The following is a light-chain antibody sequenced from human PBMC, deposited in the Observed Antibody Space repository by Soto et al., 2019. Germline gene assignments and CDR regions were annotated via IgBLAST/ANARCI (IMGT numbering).Light chain of an antibody. CDR2: GAS. V-gene: IGKV3-20*01. CDR3: QQYGSSPPIT. J-gene: IGKJ5*01. Sequence: EVVWTECPGTLSLTPGERATLSCRASQSVSSSYLAWYQQKPGQAPRLLIYGASSRATGIPDRFSGSGSGTDFTLTISRLEPEDFAVYYCQQYGSSPPITFGQGTRLEIK. CDR1: QSVSSSY.